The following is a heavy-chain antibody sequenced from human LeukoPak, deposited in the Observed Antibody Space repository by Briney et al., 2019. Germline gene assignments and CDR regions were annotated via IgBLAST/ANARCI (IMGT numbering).Heavy chain of an antibody. CDR2: ISSGGSTI. CDR1: GFTFSIDE. Sequence: GGSLRPACTSSGFTFSIDERPWFRQAPGKGLDWLSYISSGGSTIYYADSVKGRFTISRDNAKNSLYLQMNSLRAEDTAVYYFTGHRLRATFNYRGQGTLVTVSS. V-gene: IGHV3-48*03. CDR3: TGHRLRATFNY. J-gene: IGHJ4*02. D-gene: IGHD4-17*01.